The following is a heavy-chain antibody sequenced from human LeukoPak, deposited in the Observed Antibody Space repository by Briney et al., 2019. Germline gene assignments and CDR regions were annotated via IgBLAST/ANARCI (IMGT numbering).Heavy chain of an antibody. J-gene: IGHJ4*02. CDR2: IGASTT. CDR1: GFTFSSYA. V-gene: IGHV3-23*01. Sequence: GGSLRLSCAASGFTFSSYAMNWVRQAPGKGLEWVSAIGASTTYYADSVEGRFTISRDTSKNTLYLQMDSLRAEDTAVYYCAKSGLWFGELSGYWGQGTLVTVSS. CDR3: AKSGLWFGELSGY. D-gene: IGHD3-10*01.